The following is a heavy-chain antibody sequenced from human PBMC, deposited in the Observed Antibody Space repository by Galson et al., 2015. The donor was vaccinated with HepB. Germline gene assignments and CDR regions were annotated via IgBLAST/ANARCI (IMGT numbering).Heavy chain of an antibody. CDR3: ARRGAFEYYYYGMDV. J-gene: IGHJ6*02. CDR2: IKQDGSEK. CDR1: GFTFSSYW. D-gene: IGHD3-16*01. V-gene: IGHV3-7*03. Sequence: SLRLSCAASGFTFSSYWMSWVRQAPGKGLEWVANIKQDGSEKYYVDFVKGRFTISRDNAKNSLYLQMNSLRAEDTAVYYCARRGAFEYYYYGMDVWGQGTTVTVSS.